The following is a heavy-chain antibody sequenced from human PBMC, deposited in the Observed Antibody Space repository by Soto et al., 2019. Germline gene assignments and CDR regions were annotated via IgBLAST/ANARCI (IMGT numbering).Heavy chain of an antibody. CDR2: IIPIFGTA. CDR3: ARHVPAAGYYYGMDV. Sequence: QVQLVQSGAEVKKPGSSVRISGKASGGTFSSYAISWVRQAPGQGLEWMGGIIPIFGTANYAQKFQGRVTITADESTSTAYTELSSLRSEDTAVYYCARHVPAAGYYYGMDVWGQGTTVTVSS. CDR1: GGTFSSYA. V-gene: IGHV1-69*01. J-gene: IGHJ6*02. D-gene: IGHD2-2*01.